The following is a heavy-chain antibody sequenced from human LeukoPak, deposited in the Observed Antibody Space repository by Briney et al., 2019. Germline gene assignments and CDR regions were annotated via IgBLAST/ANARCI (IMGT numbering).Heavy chain of an antibody. CDR2: IGTSTTTI. CDR3: ARFAAGGSYYYYMDV. D-gene: IGHD6-25*01. J-gene: IGHJ6*03. Sequence: GGSLRLSCAASGFTFSSYTMNWVRQPPGKGLEWVSNIGTSTTTIYYADSVKGRFTISRDNAKNSLYLQMNSLRADDTAVYYCARFAAGGSYYYYMDVWGKGTTVTVSS. V-gene: IGHV3-48*01. CDR1: GFTFSSYT.